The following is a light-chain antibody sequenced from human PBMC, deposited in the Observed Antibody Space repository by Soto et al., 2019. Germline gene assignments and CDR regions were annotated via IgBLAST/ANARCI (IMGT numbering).Light chain of an antibody. V-gene: IGKV3-15*01. CDR2: GAS. CDR3: QQYNNWWT. CDR1: QSVSSS. J-gene: IGKJ1*01. Sequence: IVLTQSPATLSVSPGERATLSCRASQSVSSSLAWYQQKPGQAPRLLIYGASTRATGIPVRFSGSGSGTEFTLTISSLQSEDFAVYYCQQYNNWWTFGQGTKVEI.